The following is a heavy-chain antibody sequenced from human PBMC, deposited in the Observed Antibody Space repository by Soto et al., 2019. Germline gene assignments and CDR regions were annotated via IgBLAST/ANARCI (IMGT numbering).Heavy chain of an antibody. CDR2: IYYSGST. J-gene: IGHJ4*02. D-gene: IGHD5-18*01. V-gene: IGHV4-59*01. Sequence: PSETLSLTCTVSGGSISSYYWSWIRQPPGKGLEWIGYIYYSGSTNYNPSLKSRVTISVDTSKNQFSLKLSSVTAADTAVYYCARVVGGYSYGYSLDYWGQGTLVTVSS. CDR3: ARVVGGYSYGYSLDY. CDR1: GGSISSYY.